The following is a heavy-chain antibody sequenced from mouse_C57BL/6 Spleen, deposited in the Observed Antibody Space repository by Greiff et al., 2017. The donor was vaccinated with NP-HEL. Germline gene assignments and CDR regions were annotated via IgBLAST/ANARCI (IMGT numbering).Heavy chain of an antibody. J-gene: IGHJ1*03. V-gene: IGHV1-26*01. CDR2: INPNNGGT. CDR3: ARSLVKGYFDV. CDR1: GYTFTDYY. Sequence: EVQLQQSGPELVKPGASVKISCKASGYTFTDYYMNWVKQSHGKSLEWIGDINPNNGGTSYNQKFKGKATLTVDKSSSTAYMELRSLTSEDSAVYYCARSLVKGYFDVWGTGTAVTVSS. D-gene: IGHD1-3*01.